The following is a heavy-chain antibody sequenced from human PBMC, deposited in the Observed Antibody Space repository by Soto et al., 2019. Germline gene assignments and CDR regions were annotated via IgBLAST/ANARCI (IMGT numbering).Heavy chain of an antibody. D-gene: IGHD6-19*01. V-gene: IGHV4-4*02. CDR3: AYSTGWYRHDV. CDR1: GDSITNSRW. Sequence: QVQLQESGPGLAKPSGTLSLTCAVSGDSITNSRWWTWVRQPPGKGLEWIGDILHSGETNYNPSLKSRVFISVDKSQNQFSLRVSSVTAADTAVYYCAYSTGWYRHDVWGQGTLVTVSS. CDR2: ILHSGET. J-gene: IGHJ3*01.